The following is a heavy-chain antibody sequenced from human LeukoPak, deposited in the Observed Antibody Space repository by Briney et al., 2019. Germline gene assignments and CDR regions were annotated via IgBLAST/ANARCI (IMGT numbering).Heavy chain of an antibody. V-gene: IGHV4-59*08. J-gene: IGHJ4*02. D-gene: IGHD1-26*01. CDR2: IYYSGST. CDR1: GGSISSYY. CDR3: ASPPGATNGY. Sequence: PSETLSLTCTVSGGSISSYYWSWIRQPPGKGLEWIGYIYYSGSTNYNPSLKSRVTVSVDTSKNQFSLKLSSVTAADTAVYYCASPPGATNGYWGQGTLVTVSS.